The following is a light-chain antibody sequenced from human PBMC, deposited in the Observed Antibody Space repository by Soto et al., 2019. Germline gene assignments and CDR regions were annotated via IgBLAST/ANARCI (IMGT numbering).Light chain of an antibody. CDR2: AVS. Sequence: SALTHPASVSGSPGQSITISCTGTSSDVGASIFVSWYQQHPGKAPKLMIYAVSSRPSGVSYRFSGSKSGNTASLTISGLQAEDEADYYCSSYTTNSSYVFGTGTKVTVL. V-gene: IGLV2-14*01. J-gene: IGLJ1*01. CDR1: SSDVGASIF. CDR3: SSYTTNSSYV.